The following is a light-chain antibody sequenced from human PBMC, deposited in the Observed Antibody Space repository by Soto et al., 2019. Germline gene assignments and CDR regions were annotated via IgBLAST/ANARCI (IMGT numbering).Light chain of an antibody. J-gene: IGKJ4*01. CDR2: AAS. CDR1: QSISSY. CDR3: QQSYSGPLT. Sequence: SQVTQSPSSLSATVGDRVTITCRASQSISSYLNWYQQKPGKAPKVLIYAASSLQSGVPSRFSGIGSGTDLTLSISSLQPEDFATYYCQQSYSGPLTFGGRSKVDI. V-gene: IGKV1-39*01.